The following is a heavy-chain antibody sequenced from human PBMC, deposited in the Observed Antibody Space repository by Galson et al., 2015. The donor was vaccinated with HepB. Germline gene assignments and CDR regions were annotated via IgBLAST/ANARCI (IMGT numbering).Heavy chain of an antibody. V-gene: IGHV3-73*01. CDR1: GFTFSGSA. D-gene: IGHD1-26*01. CDR3: TRIGGYSEETFDY. J-gene: IGHJ4*02. CDR2: IKSKTNDYAT. Sequence: SLRLSCAASGFTFSGSAMHWVRQAAGKGLEWVGRIKSKTNDYATAYAASVKGRFIISRDDSKNTAYLQMNSLKIEDTAVYYCTRIGGYSEETFDYWGQGTLVTVSS.